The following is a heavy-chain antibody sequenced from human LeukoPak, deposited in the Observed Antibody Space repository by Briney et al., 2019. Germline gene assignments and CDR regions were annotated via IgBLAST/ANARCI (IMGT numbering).Heavy chain of an antibody. CDR1: GYTFTSYG. V-gene: IGHV1-18*01. J-gene: IGHJ4*02. CDR2: INTNNVNR. Sequence: GASVKVSCKASGYTFTSYGINWVRQAPGQGLEWMRWINTNNVNRNYAQKLQGRVTMTTDTSTNTAYMELMSLTSDDTAVYYCARAGQLDYWGQGTLVTVSS. CDR3: ARAGQLDY. D-gene: IGHD1-1*01.